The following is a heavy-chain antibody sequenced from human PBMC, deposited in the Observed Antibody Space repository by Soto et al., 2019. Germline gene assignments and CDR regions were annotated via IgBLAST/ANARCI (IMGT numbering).Heavy chain of an antibody. CDR2: IYYSGST. J-gene: IGHJ4*02. CDR3: ARGSIDFYSSLRLDY. V-gene: IGHV4-59*01. D-gene: IGHD6-6*01. Sequence: SETLSLTCTVSGGSISSYYWSWIRQPPGKGLEWIGYIYYSGSTNYNPSLKSRVTISVDTSKNQFSLKLSSVTAADTAVYYCARGSIDFYSSLRLDYWGQGTLVTVSS. CDR1: GGSISSYY.